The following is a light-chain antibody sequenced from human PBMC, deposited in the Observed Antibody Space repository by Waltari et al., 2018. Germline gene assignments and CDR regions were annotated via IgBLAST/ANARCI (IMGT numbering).Light chain of an antibody. Sequence: SYVVTQSPSVSVAPGETARITGWGDNSRKKSVHWYQKRPGQAPVLVISYDSDRPSGIPERFSGSNSGNTATLTISWVEADDEADYYCLVWHSTTDHHGVFGGGTKLTVL. J-gene: IGLJ2*01. CDR2: YDS. CDR1: NSRKKS. V-gene: IGLV3-21*04. CDR3: LVWHSTTDHHGV.